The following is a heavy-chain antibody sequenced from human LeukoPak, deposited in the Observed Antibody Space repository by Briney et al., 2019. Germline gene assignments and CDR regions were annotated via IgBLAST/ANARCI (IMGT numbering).Heavy chain of an antibody. D-gene: IGHD4-17*01. CDR2: IYPGDSDI. V-gene: IGHV5-51*01. CDR3: ARHGDTVTMRSYFDY. CDR1: GYQFTNYW. J-gene: IGHJ4*02. Sequence: GESLKISCRASGYQFTNYWIGWVRQVPGKGLEWMGIIYPGDSDIIYSPSFQGQVTISADKSISTAYLQFSSLRASDTAIYYRARHGDTVTMRSYFDYWGQGTLVTVSS.